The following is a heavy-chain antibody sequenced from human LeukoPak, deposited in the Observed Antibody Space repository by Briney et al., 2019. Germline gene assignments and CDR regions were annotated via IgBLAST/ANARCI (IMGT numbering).Heavy chain of an antibody. V-gene: IGHV4-39*01. CDR2: IYYSGST. CDR1: GGSISSSSYY. J-gene: IGHJ5*02. CDR3: ARLNRDVLLWFGAWGFDP. D-gene: IGHD3-10*01. Sequence: PSETLSLTCTVSGGSISSSSYYWGWIRQPPGKGLEWIGSIYYSGSTYYNPSPKSRVTISVDTSKNQFSLKLSSVTAADTAVYYCARLNRDVLLWFGAWGFDPWGQGTLVTVSS.